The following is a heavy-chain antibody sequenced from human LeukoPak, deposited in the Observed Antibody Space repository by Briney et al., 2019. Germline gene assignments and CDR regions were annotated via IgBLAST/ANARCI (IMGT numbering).Heavy chain of an antibody. CDR3: ARGAPKPYYGSGVSGY. D-gene: IGHD3-10*01. CDR2: INPSGGST. Sequence: ASVKVSCKASGYTFTSYYMHWVRQAPGQGLEWMGIINPSGGSTGYAQKFQGRVTMTRDTSTSTVYMELSSLRSEDTAVYYCARGAPKPYYGSGVSGYWSQGTLVTVSS. CDR1: GYTFTSYY. J-gene: IGHJ4*02. V-gene: IGHV1-46*01.